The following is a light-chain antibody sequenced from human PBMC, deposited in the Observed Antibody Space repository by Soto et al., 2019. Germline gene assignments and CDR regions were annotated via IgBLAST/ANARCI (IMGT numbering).Light chain of an antibody. Sequence: ALTQSPGTLSSSPGERATLSCRASQSVSSNYLAWYQQKPGQAPRLLIYGASSRETGIPDRFSGSGSGTEFTLTIDRLESEDFAVYFCQQYGDSTWTFGQGTKVDIK. J-gene: IGKJ1*01. CDR2: GAS. CDR3: QQYGDSTWT. CDR1: QSVSSNY. V-gene: IGKV3-20*01.